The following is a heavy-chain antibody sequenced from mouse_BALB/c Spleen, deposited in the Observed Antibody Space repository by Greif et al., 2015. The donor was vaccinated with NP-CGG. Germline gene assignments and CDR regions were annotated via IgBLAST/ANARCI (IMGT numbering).Heavy chain of an antibody. V-gene: IGHV5-6-2*01. CDR1: GFTFSSYY. Sequence: EVNVVESGGGLVKLGGSLKLSCAASGFTFSSYYMSWVRQTPEKRLELVAAINSNGGSTYYPGTVKGRFTISRDNAKNTLYLQMSSLKSEDTALYYCARGGTRVFDYWGQGTTLTVSS. D-gene: IGHD1-1*01. J-gene: IGHJ2*01. CDR2: INSNGGST. CDR3: ARGGTRVFDY.